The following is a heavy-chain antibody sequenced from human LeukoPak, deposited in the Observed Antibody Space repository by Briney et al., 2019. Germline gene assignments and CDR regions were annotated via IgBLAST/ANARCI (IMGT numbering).Heavy chain of an antibody. V-gene: IGHV3-66*01. CDR1: GFTVSSNY. D-gene: IGHD6-19*01. Sequence: GGSLRLSCAGSGFTVSSNYMGWVRQAPGKGLEWVSVIYSGDSTYYADSVKGRFIISRDNSKNTVYLQMNSLRAEDTAVYYCARDRAVADGRLYYWGQGTLVTVSS. CDR3: ARDRAVADGRLYY. J-gene: IGHJ4*02. CDR2: IYSGDST.